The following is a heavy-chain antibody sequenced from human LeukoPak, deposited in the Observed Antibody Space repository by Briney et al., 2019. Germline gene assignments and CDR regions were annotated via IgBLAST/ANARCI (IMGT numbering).Heavy chain of an antibody. CDR3: AKDKAYDFWSGYYDY. D-gene: IGHD3-3*01. V-gene: IGHV3-9*03. CDR2: ISWNSGSI. J-gene: IGHJ4*02. CDR1: GFTFDDYA. Sequence: GRSPRLSCAASGFTFDDYAMHWVRQAPGKGLEWVSGISWNSGSIGYADSVKGRFTISRDNAKNSLYLQMNSLRAEDMALYYCAKDKAYDFWSGYYDYWGQGTLVTVSS.